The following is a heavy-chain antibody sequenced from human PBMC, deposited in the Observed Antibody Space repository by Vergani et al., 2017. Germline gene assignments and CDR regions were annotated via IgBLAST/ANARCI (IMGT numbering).Heavy chain of an antibody. V-gene: IGHV3-30-3*01. D-gene: IGHD2-2*02. Sequence: QVQLVESGGGVVQPGTSLRLSCVVSGFALNRNSMYWVRQAPGKGLEWVVGISFDGTNEYYPDLVKGRFTISRDIAKNTLYLEVRSLRLEDTGVYHCVRNRGRCAGGRCYTEAWDYWGQGTPVTVSS. J-gene: IGHJ4*02. CDR2: ISFDGTNE. CDR3: VRNRGRCAGGRCYTEAWDY. CDR1: GFALNRNS.